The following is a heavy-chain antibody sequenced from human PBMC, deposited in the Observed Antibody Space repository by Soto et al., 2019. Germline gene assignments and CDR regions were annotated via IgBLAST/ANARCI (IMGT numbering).Heavy chain of an antibody. J-gene: IGHJ6*02. CDR2: ISNDGSNE. V-gene: IGHV3-30-3*01. CDR3: ARAAPGMDV. Sequence: QEQLVESGGGVVQPGRSLRLACAASGFTLSSFAMHWVRQAPGKGLEWLTLISNDGSNEHYADSVRGRFTISRDNSKHMLYLQMSSLRAEDTAVYYCARAAPGMDVWGQGTTVTVSS. CDR1: GFTLSSFA.